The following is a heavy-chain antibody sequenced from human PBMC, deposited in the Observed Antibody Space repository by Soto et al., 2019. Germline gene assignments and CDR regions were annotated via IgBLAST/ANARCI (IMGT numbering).Heavy chain of an antibody. J-gene: IGHJ4*02. Sequence: VSGGSITNSNWWTWVRLPPAKGLEWIGDIYHAGSTKYNPSLERRVTISVDTSKNQFALTLTSVTAADTAVYFCARGPPIVGNTTPLDSWGRGTLVTVSS. CDR3: ARGPPIVGNTTPLDS. V-gene: IGHV4-4*01. CDR2: IYHAGST. D-gene: IGHD1-26*01. CDR1: GGSITNSNW.